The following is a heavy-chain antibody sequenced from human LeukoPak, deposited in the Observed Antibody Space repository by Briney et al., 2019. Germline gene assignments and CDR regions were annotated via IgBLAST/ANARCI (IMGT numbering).Heavy chain of an antibody. V-gene: IGHV3-66*02. CDR1: GFTVSSNY. CDR2: IYSGGST. Sequence: GGSLRLSCAASGFTVSSNYMSWVRPAPGKGLEWVSVIYSGGSTYYADSVKGRFTISRDNSKNTLYLQMNSLRAEDTAVYYCARSSDCSGGSCRPYYYGMDVWGQGTTVTVSS. J-gene: IGHJ6*02. CDR3: ARSSDCSGGSCRPYYYGMDV. D-gene: IGHD2-15*01.